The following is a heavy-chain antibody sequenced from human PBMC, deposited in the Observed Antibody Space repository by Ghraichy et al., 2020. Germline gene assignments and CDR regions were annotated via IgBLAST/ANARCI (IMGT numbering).Heavy chain of an antibody. V-gene: IGHV3-48*02. CDR1: TFTFRSFS. CDR3: ATAIAAAGENY. J-gene: IGHJ4*02. D-gene: IGHD6-13*01. Sequence: GGSLLSCAASTFTFRSFSMNWVRQAPGKGLEWVSHISITSTTIYYADSVKGRFTISRDNDRNTLYLQMDSLRDEDTAVYYCATAIAAAGENYWGQGTLVTVSS. CDR2: ISITSTTI.